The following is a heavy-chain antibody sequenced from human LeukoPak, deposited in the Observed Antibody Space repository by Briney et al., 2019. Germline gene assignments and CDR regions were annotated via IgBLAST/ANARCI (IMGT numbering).Heavy chain of an antibody. D-gene: IGHD3-10*01. J-gene: IGHJ3*02. Sequence: GGSLRLSCAASGFTFSSYGMHWVRQAPGKGLEWVAVIWYDGSNKYYADSVKGRFTISRDNSKNTQYLQMNSLRAEDTALYYCARGRSITLLRGVAMSDGFDIWGQGAMVAVSS. V-gene: IGHV3-33*01. CDR3: ARGRSITLLRGVAMSDGFDI. CDR2: IWYDGSNK. CDR1: GFTFSSYG.